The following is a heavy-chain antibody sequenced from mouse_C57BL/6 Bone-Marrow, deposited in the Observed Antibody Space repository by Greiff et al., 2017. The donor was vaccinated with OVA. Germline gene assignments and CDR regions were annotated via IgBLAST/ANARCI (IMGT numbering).Heavy chain of an antibody. V-gene: IGHV2-2*01. CDR3: ARDSSGYAWFAY. CDR2: IWSGGST. D-gene: IGHD3-2*02. J-gene: IGHJ3*01. Sequence: VKLMESGGGLVQPGGSLKLSCAASGFTFSDYYMYWVRQSPGKGLEWLGVIWSGGSTDYNAAFISRLSISKDNSKSQVFFKMNSLQADDTAIYYCARDSSGYAWFAYWGQGTLVTVSA. CDR1: GFTFSDYY.